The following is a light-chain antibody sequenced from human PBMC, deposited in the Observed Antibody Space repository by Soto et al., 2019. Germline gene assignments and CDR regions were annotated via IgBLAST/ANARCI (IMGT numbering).Light chain of an antibody. Sequence: DIQMTQSPSPLSASIGDRVTITCRASQSIDNWLAWYQQKPGKAPHLLIYAASRLETGVPSRFSGSGSGTEFTLTISSLQADDFATYFCQHYNGYPYTFGPGTKLEIK. V-gene: IGKV1-5*01. J-gene: IGKJ2*01. CDR1: QSIDNW. CDR2: AAS. CDR3: QHYNGYPYT.